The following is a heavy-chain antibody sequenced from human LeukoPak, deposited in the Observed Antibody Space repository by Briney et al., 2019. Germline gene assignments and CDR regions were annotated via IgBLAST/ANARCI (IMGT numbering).Heavy chain of an antibody. CDR1: GYTFSGYY. J-gene: IGHJ4*02. CDR3: AKGGDSSGWPGYRFDY. D-gene: IGHD6-19*01. Sequence: ASVKVSCKAPGYTFSGYYMHWVRQAPGRGLEYMGWINPHSGGINYVQKFQGRVTMTRDTSINTAYMELTRLKSDDTAVYYCAKGGDSSGWPGYRFDYWGQGTLVIVSS. CDR2: INPHSGGI. V-gene: IGHV1-2*02.